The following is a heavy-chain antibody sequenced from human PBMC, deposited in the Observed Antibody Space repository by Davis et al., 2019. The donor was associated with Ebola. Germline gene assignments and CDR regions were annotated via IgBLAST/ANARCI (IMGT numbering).Heavy chain of an antibody. Sequence: GGSLRLSCAASGFTFSSYEMNWVRQAPGKGLEWVSSISSSSSYIYYADSVKGRFTISRDNAKNSLYLQMNSLRAEDTAVYYCARPSGSGCFDYWGQGTLVTVSS. CDR2: ISSSSSYI. D-gene: IGHD6-19*01. V-gene: IGHV3-21*01. CDR3: ARPSGSGCFDY. J-gene: IGHJ4*02. CDR1: GFTFSSYE.